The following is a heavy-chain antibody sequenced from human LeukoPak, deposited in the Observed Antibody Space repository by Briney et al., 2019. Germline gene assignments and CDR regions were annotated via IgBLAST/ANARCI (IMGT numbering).Heavy chain of an antibody. CDR3: ARRTRYYDSSGYYSGRYYYYYMDV. V-gene: IGHV1-46*01. CDR2: INPSGGST. J-gene: IGHJ6*03. Sequence: ASVKVSCKASGYTFTSYYMHWVRQAPGQGLEWMGIINPSGGSTSYAQKFQGRVTMTRDTSTSTVYMELSSLRSEDTAVYYCARRTRYYDSSGYYSGRYYYYYMDVWGKGTTVTISS. CDR1: GYTFTSYY. D-gene: IGHD3-22*01.